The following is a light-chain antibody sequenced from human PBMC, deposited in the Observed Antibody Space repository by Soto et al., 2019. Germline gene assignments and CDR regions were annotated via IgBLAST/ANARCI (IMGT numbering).Light chain of an antibody. Sequence: IMLTQSPGTLSLSPGERATLSCRASQSVCSSYLAWYLQKPGQAPRLLIYGATSRATGIPDRFSGSGSGTDFTLTISRLEPDDFAVYYCQQYGSSPPITFGQGTRLEIK. CDR1: QSVCSSY. CDR3: QQYGSSPPIT. V-gene: IGKV3-20*01. J-gene: IGKJ5*01. CDR2: GAT.